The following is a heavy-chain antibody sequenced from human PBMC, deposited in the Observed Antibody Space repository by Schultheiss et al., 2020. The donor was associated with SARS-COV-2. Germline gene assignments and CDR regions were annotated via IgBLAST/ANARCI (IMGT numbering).Heavy chain of an antibody. J-gene: IGHJ6*02. CDR1: GYSFTSYW. D-gene: IGHD2-2*01. CDR3: ARGDIVVVPAAMHYYYYGMDV. Sequence: GGSLRLSCTGSGYSFTSYWTAWVRQKPGKGPEWMGVIQPGDSDTRYSPSFQGQVTISADKSISTAYLQWSSLKASDTAMYYCARGDIVVVPAAMHYYYYGMDVWGQGTTVTVSS. V-gene: IGHV5-51*01. CDR2: IQPGDSDT.